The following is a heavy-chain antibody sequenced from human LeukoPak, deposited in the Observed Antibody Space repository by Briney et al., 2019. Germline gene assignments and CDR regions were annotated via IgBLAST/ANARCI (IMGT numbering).Heavy chain of an antibody. CDR1: GFTFSSYA. V-gene: IGHV3-30-3*01. CDR3: VSDWDGH. D-gene: IGHD1-26*01. J-gene: IGHJ4*02. Sequence: QPGRSLRLSCAASGFTFSSYAMHWVRQAPGKGLEWVAVISYDGSNKYYADSVKGRFTISRDNSKNTLYLQMNSLRVEDTAVYYCVSDWDGHWGQGTLVTVSS. CDR2: ISYDGSNK.